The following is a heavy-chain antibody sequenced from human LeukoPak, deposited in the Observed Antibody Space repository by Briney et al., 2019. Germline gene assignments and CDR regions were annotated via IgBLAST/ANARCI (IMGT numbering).Heavy chain of an antibody. CDR2: INQDGSEK. CDR1: GFTFSNYW. CDR3: ARKRGYSYDPPDF. D-gene: IGHD5-18*01. V-gene: IGHV3-7*01. J-gene: IGHJ4*02. Sequence: GGSLRLSCEASGFTFSNYWLTWVRQAPGEGLDWVANINQDGSEKYYVDSVQGRFTISRDNPQNSVYLQVNSLVDEDTAVYYCARKRGYSYDPPDFWGRGNVVTVTS.